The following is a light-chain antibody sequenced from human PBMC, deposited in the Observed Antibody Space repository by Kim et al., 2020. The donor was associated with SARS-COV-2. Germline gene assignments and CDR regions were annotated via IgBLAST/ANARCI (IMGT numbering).Light chain of an antibody. V-gene: IGLV3-19*01. Sequence: AVGQTVRITCKGDSLRSYYATWYQQKPGQAPILVIYGKNNRPSGIPDRFSGSSSGNTASLTITGTQAGDEADYYCNSRDSNDNVVFGGGTKLTVL. CDR3: NSRDSNDNVV. CDR2: GKN. CDR1: SLRSYY. J-gene: IGLJ2*01.